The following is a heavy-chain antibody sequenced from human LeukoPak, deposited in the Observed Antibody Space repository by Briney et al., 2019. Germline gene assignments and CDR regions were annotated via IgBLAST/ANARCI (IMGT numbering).Heavy chain of an antibody. CDR1: GYTFTSYG. Sequence: ASVKVSSKASGYTFTSYGISWVRQAPGQGLEWMGWISGYNGNTNYAQKLQGRVTMTTDTSTSTAYMELRSLRSDDTAVYYCARDPAYGDAYYFDYWGQGTLVTVSS. V-gene: IGHV1-18*01. CDR3: ARDPAYGDAYYFDY. D-gene: IGHD4-17*01. CDR2: ISGYNGNT. J-gene: IGHJ4*02.